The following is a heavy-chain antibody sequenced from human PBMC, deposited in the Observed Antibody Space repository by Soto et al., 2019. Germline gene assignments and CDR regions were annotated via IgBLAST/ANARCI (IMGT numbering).Heavy chain of an antibody. Sequence: ASVKVSCQASGYTFTSYAMHWVRQAPGQRLEWMGWINAGNGNTKYSQKFQGRVTITRDTSASTAYMELNSLRSEDTAVYYCARGGVFRTGTDLDYWGQGTLVTVSS. D-gene: IGHD1-7*01. CDR2: INAGNGNT. CDR3: ARGGVFRTGTDLDY. V-gene: IGHV1-3*01. CDR1: GYTFTSYA. J-gene: IGHJ4*02.